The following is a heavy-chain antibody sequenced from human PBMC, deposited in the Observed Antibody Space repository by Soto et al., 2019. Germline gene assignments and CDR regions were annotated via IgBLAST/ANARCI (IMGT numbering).Heavy chain of an antibody. D-gene: IGHD3-3*01. CDR3: ARCQVWSGPRMDV. CDR1: GFTFSTYS. J-gene: IGHJ6*02. V-gene: IGHV3-48*01. Sequence: PGGSLRLSCVVSGFTFSTYSMNWVRQAPGKGLEWISYMSSISNTIYYADSVKGRFTISRDNDNNSLYLQMKSLRGEDTAVYYCARCQVWSGPRMDVWGQGTTVTVSS. CDR2: MSSISNTI.